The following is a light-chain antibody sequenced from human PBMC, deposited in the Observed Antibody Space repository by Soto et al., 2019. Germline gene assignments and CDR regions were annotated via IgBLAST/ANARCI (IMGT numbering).Light chain of an antibody. Sequence: QFALTQPASVSGSPGQSITISCTGTSSDVGGYNYVSWYQQHPGRAPKLMIYDVSNRPSGVSDRFSGSKSGITASLTISGLQAEDEADYYCSSYTSTSTRVFGTGTKLTVL. CDR3: SSYTSTSTRV. CDR2: DVS. V-gene: IGLV2-14*01. J-gene: IGLJ1*01. CDR1: SSDVGGYNY.